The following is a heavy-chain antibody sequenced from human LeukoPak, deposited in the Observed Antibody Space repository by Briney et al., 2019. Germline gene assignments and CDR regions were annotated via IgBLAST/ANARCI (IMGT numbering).Heavy chain of an antibody. V-gene: IGHV1-18*01. Sequence: ASVKVSCKASGYTFASYGISWVRQAPGQGLEWMGWISAYDGNTNYAQKLQGRVTMTTDASTSIAYMELRSLKSDDTAVYYCARDSDWAFDYWGQGSLVTVSS. D-gene: IGHD3-9*01. CDR1: GYTFASYG. CDR2: ISAYDGNT. J-gene: IGHJ4*02. CDR3: ARDSDWAFDY.